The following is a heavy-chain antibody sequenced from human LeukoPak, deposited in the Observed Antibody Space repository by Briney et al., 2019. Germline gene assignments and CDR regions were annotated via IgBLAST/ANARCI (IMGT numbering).Heavy chain of an antibody. CDR2: ISSSGSTI. J-gene: IGHJ4*02. CDR1: GFTFSSYE. Sequence: GGSLRLSCAASGFTFSSYEMNWVRQAPGKGLEWVSYISSSGSTIYYADSVKGRFTISRDNAKNSLYLQMNSLRAEDTAVYYCARGALGYSYGYYYFDYWGQGTLVTVSS. CDR3: ARGALGYSYGYYYFDY. V-gene: IGHV3-48*03. D-gene: IGHD5-18*01.